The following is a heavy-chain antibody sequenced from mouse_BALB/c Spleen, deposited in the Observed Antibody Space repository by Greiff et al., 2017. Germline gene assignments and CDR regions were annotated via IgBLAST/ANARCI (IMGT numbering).Heavy chain of an antibody. CDR2: IDPANGNT. CDR1: GFNIKDTY. Sequence: VQLKESGAELVKPGASVKLSCTASGFNIKDTYMHWVKQRPEQGLEWIGRIDPANGNTKYDPKFQGKATITADTSSNTAYLQLSSLTSEDTAVYYCAEGFYYYAMDYWGQGTSVTVSS. CDR3: AEGFYYYAMDY. V-gene: IGHV14-3*02. J-gene: IGHJ4*01.